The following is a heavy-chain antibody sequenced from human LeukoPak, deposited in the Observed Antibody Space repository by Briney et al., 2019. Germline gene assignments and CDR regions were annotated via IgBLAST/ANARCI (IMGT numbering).Heavy chain of an antibody. Sequence: PGGSLRPSCAAAGFTFSNLWMQWDRQAPGEGRVWVSRINSEGINTSYVDSVKGRFTISRDNAKNTLNLQMNSLRAEDTAVYYCARDLGQYYDTSDNWFDPWGQGTLVTVSS. D-gene: IGHD3-22*01. CDR1: GFTFSNLW. CDR2: INSEGINT. CDR3: ARDLGQYYDTSDNWFDP. J-gene: IGHJ5*02. V-gene: IGHV3-74*01.